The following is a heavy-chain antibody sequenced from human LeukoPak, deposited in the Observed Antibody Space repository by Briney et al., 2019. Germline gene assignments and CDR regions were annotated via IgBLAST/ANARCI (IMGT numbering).Heavy chain of an antibody. CDR2: ISGSGDTT. V-gene: IGHV3-23*01. Sequence: GGSLRLSCAASGFTFSSYAMSWVRQAPGKGLEWVSGISGSGDTTYYADSVKGRFTISRDSSKNTLYLQMNSLRAEDTAVYYCAKGRQARWLQSLFDYWGQGTLVTVSS. J-gene: IGHJ4*02. CDR3: AKGRQARWLQSLFDY. CDR1: GFTFSSYA. D-gene: IGHD5-24*01.